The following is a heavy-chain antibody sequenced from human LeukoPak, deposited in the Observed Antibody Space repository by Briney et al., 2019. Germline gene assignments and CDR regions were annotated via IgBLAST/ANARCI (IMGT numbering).Heavy chain of an antibody. Sequence: GGSLRLSCATSGLTLDTYAMTWVRQAPGKGLEWVSTISGDGGSTYYAGSVKGRFVISKDISKSTLYLDMNSLTGEDTAIYFCATRGNYYGYFDSWGQETLVTVSS. CDR2: ISGDGGST. CDR3: ATRGNYYGYFDS. D-gene: IGHD5-18*01. CDR1: GLTLDTYA. V-gene: IGHV3-23*01. J-gene: IGHJ4*02.